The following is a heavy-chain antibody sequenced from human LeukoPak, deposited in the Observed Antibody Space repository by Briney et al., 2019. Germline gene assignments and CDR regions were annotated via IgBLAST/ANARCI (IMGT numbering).Heavy chain of an antibody. CDR1: GYTFTSYA. Sequence: AASVKVSCKASGYTFTSYAISWVRQAPGQGLEWIGWISAYNGNTNYAQKLQGRVTMTTDTSTSTAYMELRSLRSDDTAVYYCARARGTGRAACDIWGQGTMVTVSS. D-gene: IGHD3/OR15-3a*01. CDR2: ISAYNGNT. V-gene: IGHV1-18*01. CDR3: ARARGTGRAACDI. J-gene: IGHJ3*02.